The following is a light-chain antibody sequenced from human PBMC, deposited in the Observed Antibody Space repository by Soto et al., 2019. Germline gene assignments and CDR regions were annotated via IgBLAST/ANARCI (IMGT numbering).Light chain of an antibody. CDR2: DAS. CDR1: QSVGSK. V-gene: IGKV3D-15*01. Sequence: EIVMTQSPPTLSVSPGERATLSCRASQSVGSKLAWYQQRPGQAPRLLTYDASNRATGIPARFRGSGSGTEFSLTISSLQSEDFAVYSCQQYGDWPGAFGGGTKVDIK. J-gene: IGKJ4*01. CDR3: QQYGDWPGA.